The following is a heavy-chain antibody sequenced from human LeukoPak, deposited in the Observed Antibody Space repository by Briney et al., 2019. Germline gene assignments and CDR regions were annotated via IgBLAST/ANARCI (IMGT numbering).Heavy chain of an antibody. CDR3: TTESFHY. J-gene: IGHJ4*02. V-gene: IGHV3-23*01. CDR1: GFTFGRFA. Sequence: GFLRLSCAVSGFTFGRFAMNWVRQAPGKGLEWVSIISNSGTITSYADSVKGRFTISRDNSKNTVYLQMNSLRAEDTALYYCTTESFHYWGQGSLVAVSS. CDR2: ISNSGTIT. D-gene: IGHD3-10*01.